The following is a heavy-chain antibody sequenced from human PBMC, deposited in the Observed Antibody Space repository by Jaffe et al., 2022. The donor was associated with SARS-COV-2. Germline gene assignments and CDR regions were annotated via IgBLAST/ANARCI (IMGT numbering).Heavy chain of an antibody. D-gene: IGHD3-22*01. J-gene: IGHJ3*02. CDR1: GGSMRNYY. Sequence: QVQLQESGPGLVKPSETLSLTCSVSGGSMRNYYWNWIRQPPGKGLEWIGYMYYGGSTNYNPSLKSRVTISVDTSKNQFSLKLSSVTAADTAVYYCARADYYDSNAHIAFDIWGQGTVVTVSS. CDR3: ARADYYDSNAHIAFDI. CDR2: MYYGGST. V-gene: IGHV4-59*01.